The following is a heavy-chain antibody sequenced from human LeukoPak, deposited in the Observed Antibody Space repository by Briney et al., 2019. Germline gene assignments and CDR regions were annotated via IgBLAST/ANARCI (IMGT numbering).Heavy chain of an antibody. Sequence: SETLSLTCAVYGGSFSGYYWSWIRQPPGKGLEWIGEIYHSGSTNYNPSLKSRVTISVDKSKNQFSLKLSSVTAADTAVYYCARVGSSGSYSDSWGQGTLVTVSS. CDR1: GGSFSGYY. D-gene: IGHD1-26*01. CDR2: IYHSGST. CDR3: ARVGSSGSYSDS. J-gene: IGHJ4*02. V-gene: IGHV4-34*01.